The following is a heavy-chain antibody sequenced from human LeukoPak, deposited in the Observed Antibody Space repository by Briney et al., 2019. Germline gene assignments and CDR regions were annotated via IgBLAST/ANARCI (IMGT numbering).Heavy chain of an antibody. CDR3: ARGLGYCSSTSCQDY. CDR2: VIPIFGTA. D-gene: IGHD2-2*01. V-gene: IGHV1-69*13. CDR1: GGTFSSYA. J-gene: IGHJ4*02. Sequence: SVTVSCKASGGTFSSYAISWVRQAPGQGLEWMGGVIPIFGTANYAQKFQGRVTITADESTSTAYMELSSLRSEDTAVYYCARGLGYCSSTSCQDYWGQGTLVTVSS.